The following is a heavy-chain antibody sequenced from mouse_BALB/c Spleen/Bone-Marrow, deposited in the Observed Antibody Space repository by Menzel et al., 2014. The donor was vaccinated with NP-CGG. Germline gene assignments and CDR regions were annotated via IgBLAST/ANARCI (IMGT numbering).Heavy chain of an antibody. J-gene: IGHJ2*01. CDR3: ARNFYGSSYFDY. Sequence: VQLQQSGPELVRPGVSVKLSCKGFGYTFTAYAMHWVKQSHAKSLEWIGLISTYSGNTHYNQNFKGKATMTVDKSSSTAYMELARLTSEDYAIYYCARNFYGSSYFDYWGQGTTLTVSS. D-gene: IGHD1-1*01. V-gene: IGHV1-67*01. CDR1: GYTFTAYA. CDR2: ISTYSGNT.